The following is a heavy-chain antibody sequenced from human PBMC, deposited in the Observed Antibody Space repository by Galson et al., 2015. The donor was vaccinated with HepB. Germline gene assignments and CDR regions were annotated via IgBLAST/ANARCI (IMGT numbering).Heavy chain of an antibody. Sequence: ETLSLTCAVYGGSFSHYYWNWVRQSPGKGLEWIGDTNHFGSTNYNPSLKSRVTISVDTSKNQFSLKMSSVTAADTAVYYCARPRDCSSTTCQDALEIWGQGTMVTVSS. CDR2: TNHFGST. V-gene: IGHV4-34*01. CDR3: ARPRDCSSTTCQDALEI. CDR1: GGSFSHYY. D-gene: IGHD2-2*01. J-gene: IGHJ3*02.